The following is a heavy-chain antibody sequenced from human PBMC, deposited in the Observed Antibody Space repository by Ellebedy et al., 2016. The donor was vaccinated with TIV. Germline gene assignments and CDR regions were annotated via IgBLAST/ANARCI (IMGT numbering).Heavy chain of an antibody. D-gene: IGHD4/OR15-4a*01. J-gene: IGHJ6*02. CDR3: ARVLRGTSGMDV. Sequence: ASVKVSCKTSGYIFTAYYIHWVRQAPGQGLEWMGWINPDSGGTNFLQKFQGRVTMTRDTSVNTAYMEVSRLQSDDTAVYYCARVLRGTSGMDVWGQGTTVIVS. CDR1: GYIFTAYY. CDR2: INPDSGGT. V-gene: IGHV1-2*02.